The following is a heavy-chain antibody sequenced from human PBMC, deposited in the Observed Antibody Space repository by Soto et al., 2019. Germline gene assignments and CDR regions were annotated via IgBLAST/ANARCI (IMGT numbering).Heavy chain of an antibody. V-gene: IGHV3-30*18. CDR2: ISYDGSNK. J-gene: IGHJ6*02. D-gene: IGHD1-26*01. Sequence: ESGGGVVQPGRSLRLSCAASGFTFSSYGMHWVRQAPGKGLEWVAVISYDGSNKYYAGSVKGRFTIARDNSKNTLYLQMNSLRAEDTAVYYCAKIGGAETDYYYYYGMDVWGQGTTVTVSS. CDR3: AKIGGAETDYYYYYGMDV. CDR1: GFTFSSYG.